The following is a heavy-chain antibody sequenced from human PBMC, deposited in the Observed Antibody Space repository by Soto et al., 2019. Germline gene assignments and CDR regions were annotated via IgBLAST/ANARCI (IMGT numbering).Heavy chain of an antibody. V-gene: IGHV3-33*05. J-gene: IGHJ6*02. CDR1: GFTFISYG. CDR3: SRATNCYYARDV. CDR2: ISYDGSDR. Sequence: QVQLVESGGGVVQPGRSLRLSCAASGFTFISYGMHWVRQAPGKGLQWVAFISYDGSDRYYEDSVKGRFTISRGNSKNTLNLQISSLKTEDTAVYYCSRATNCYYARDVWGQGTTVTVSS.